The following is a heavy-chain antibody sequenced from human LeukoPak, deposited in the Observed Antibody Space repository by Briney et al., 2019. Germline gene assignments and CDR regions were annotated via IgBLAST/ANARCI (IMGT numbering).Heavy chain of an antibody. V-gene: IGHV3-30*18. Sequence: GGSLRLSCAASGFTFSSYAMNWVRQAPGKGLEWVALISYDGSSEYYAGSVKGRFTISRDNSKITVYLQMNSLKAEDTAVYYCAKELYNYGDYGAEGLDVGGQGTTVTVS. CDR3: AKELYNYGDYGAEGLDV. D-gene: IGHD4-17*01. J-gene: IGHJ6*02. CDR2: ISYDGSSE. CDR1: GFTFSSYA.